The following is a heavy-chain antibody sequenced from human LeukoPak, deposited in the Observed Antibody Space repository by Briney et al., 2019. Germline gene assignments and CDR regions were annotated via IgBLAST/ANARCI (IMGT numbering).Heavy chain of an antibody. V-gene: IGHV1-18*01. D-gene: IGHD5-12*01. CDR2: ISAYNGNT. Sequence: ASVTVSCKASGYTFTSYGISWVRQAPGQGLEWMGWISAYNGNTNYAQKLQGRVTMTTDTSTSTAYMELRSLRSDDTAVYYCARDRERVVATMGYYWGQGTLVTVSS. J-gene: IGHJ4*02. CDR3: ARDRERVVATMGYY. CDR1: GYTFTSYG.